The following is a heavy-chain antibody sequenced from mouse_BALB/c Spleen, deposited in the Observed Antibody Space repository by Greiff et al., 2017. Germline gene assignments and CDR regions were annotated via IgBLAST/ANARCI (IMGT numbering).Heavy chain of an antibody. CDR2: ISSGSSTI. J-gene: IGHJ4*01. V-gene: IGHV5-17*02. D-gene: IGHD2-1*01. CDR3: ARKSPLYYGNAMDY. CDR1: GFTFSSFG. Sequence: EVMLVESGGGLVQPGGSLKLSCAASGFTFSSFGMHWVRQAPEKGLEWVAYISSGSSTIYYADSVKGRFTISRDNPKNTLFLQMTSLRSEDTAMYYCARKSPLYYGNAMDYWGQGTSVTVSS.